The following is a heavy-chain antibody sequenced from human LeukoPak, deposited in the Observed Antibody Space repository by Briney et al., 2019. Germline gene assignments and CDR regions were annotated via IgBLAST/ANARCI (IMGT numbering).Heavy chain of an antibody. CDR2: IRAYNGNT. CDR3: ARGDSAVVPGMNDY. CDR1: GYTFTSYG. V-gene: IGHV1-18*01. J-gene: IGHJ4*02. D-gene: IGHD2-2*01. Sequence: ASVRVSCKASGYTFTSYGISWVRQAPGEGLEWMGWIRAYNGNTNYAQKLQGRVTMTTDTSTSTAYMELRSLRSDDTAVYYWARGDSAVVPGMNDYWGQGTLVTVSS.